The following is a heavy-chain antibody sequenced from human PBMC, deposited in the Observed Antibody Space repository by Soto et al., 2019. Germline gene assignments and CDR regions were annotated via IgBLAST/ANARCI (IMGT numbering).Heavy chain of an antibody. V-gene: IGHV1-2*04. CDR1: GYTFTGYY. CDR3: AREGSGWYPYYYYIDV. J-gene: IGHJ6*03. CDR2: INPNSGGT. Sequence: ASVKVSCKASGYTFTGYYMHWVRQAPGKGLEWMGWINPNSGGTNYAQKFQGWVTMTRDTSISTAYMELSRLRSDDTAVYYCAREGSGWYPYYYYIDVWGKGTTVTVSS. D-gene: IGHD6-19*01.